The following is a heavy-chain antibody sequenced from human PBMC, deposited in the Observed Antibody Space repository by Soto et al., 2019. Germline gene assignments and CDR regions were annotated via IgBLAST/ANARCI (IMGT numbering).Heavy chain of an antibody. CDR1: GFTFSTHW. CDR2: INTDGSGT. J-gene: IGHJ4*02. V-gene: IGHV3-74*01. CDR3: AGAAGDTPGIRYFFDY. D-gene: IGHD7-27*01. Sequence: PGGSLRLSCAASGFTFSTHWIHWVRQAPGKGLVWVSRINTDGSGTNYADSVKGRFTISRDNAKNTLFLQMNSLRVEDTAVYYCAGAAGDTPGIRYFFDYWGQGTLVTVSS.